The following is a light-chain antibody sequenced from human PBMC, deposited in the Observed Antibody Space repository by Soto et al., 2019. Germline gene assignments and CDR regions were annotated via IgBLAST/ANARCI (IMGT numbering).Light chain of an antibody. CDR1: TGTVTSGHY. V-gene: IGLV7-46*01. CDR3: LLSYIGARV. CDR2: NTS. J-gene: IGLJ3*02. Sequence: QAVVTQETSLTVSPGGTVTLTCGSSTGTVTSGHYPYWFHQKPGQAPRTLVYNTSDKHSWTPARFSGSLLGGKAALTLSGAQPEDEADFYCLLSYIGARVFGGGTKLTVL.